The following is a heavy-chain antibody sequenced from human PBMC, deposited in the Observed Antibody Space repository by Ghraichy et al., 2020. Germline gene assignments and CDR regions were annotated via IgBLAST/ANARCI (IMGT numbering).Heavy chain of an antibody. Sequence: ASVKVSCKASGYTFTTYAINWVRQAPGQGLEWMGWINTNTGYSTYAQNFTGRFVFSLDTSVSTAYLQISSLQAEDTAVYYCARVDTSFTSFGVVYYFDYWGQGTLVTVSS. CDR2: INTNTGYS. J-gene: IGHJ4*02. V-gene: IGHV7-4-1*02. CDR3: ARVDTSFTSFGVVYYFDY. D-gene: IGHD3-3*01. CDR1: GYTFTTYA.